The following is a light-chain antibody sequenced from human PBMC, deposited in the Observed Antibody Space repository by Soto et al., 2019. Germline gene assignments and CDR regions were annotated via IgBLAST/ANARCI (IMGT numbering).Light chain of an antibody. J-gene: IGKJ4*01. CDR2: GAS. V-gene: IGKV3-20*01. CDR1: QSVSSSY. Sequence: EKVLKSSLRALTMYPGERATLSCRASQSVSSSYLAWYQQKPGQAPRLLIYGASSRATGIPDRFSGSGSGTDFTLTISRLEPEDFAVYYCPQYGRSPLTFAGGTKVDIK. CDR3: PQYGRSPLT.